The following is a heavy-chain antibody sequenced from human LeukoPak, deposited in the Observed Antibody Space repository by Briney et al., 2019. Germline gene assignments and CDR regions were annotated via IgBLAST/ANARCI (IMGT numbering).Heavy chain of an antibody. CDR2: IYYSGST. CDR3: ARDRGYCSGGSCYDWFDP. V-gene: IGHV4-59*01. D-gene: IGHD2-15*01. CDR1: GGSISSYY. Sequence: SETLSLTCTVSGGSISSYYWSWIRQPPGKELEWIGYIYYSGSTNYNPSLKSRVTISVDTSKNQFSLKLSSVTAADTAVYYCARDRGYCSGGSCYDWFDPWGQGTLVTVSS. J-gene: IGHJ5*02.